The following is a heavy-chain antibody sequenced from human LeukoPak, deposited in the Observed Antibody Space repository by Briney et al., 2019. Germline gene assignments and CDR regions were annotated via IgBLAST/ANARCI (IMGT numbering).Heavy chain of an antibody. CDR2: IDTSGST. Sequence: PSDTLSLTCTVSGGSITSFYWNWIRQPAGKGLGGIRRIDTSGSTNYNPSLKSRVTMSVDTSKNQFSLRLSSVTAADTAVYYCARGQWELLRYNYIDVWGKGTTVTVSS. D-gene: IGHD1-26*01. CDR3: ARGQWELLRYNYIDV. J-gene: IGHJ6*03. V-gene: IGHV4-4*07. CDR1: GGSITSFY.